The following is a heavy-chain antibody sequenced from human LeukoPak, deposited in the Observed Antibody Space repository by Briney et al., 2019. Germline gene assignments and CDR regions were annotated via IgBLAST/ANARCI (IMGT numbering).Heavy chain of an antibody. CDR2: VSATGGNT. V-gene: IGHV3-23*01. CDR3: AKDLRGYNVNDGIDY. D-gene: IGHD1-1*01. Sequence: GSLKLSCAASGFTFGIYTMNWVRQTPGKRLEWVSAVSATGGNTFYADSVKGRFTVSRDNSKNTLYLQMDRLRAEDTAVYYCAKDLRGYNVNDGIDYWGQGTLVTVSS. CDR1: GFTFGIYT. J-gene: IGHJ4*02.